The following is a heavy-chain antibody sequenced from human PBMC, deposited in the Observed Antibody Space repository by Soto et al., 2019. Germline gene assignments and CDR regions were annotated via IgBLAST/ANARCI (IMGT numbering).Heavy chain of an antibody. CDR2: ISAYNGNT. CDR3: ARDKGSKAWYYFFDF. D-gene: IGHD1-26*01. Sequence: GASVKVSCKDSGYTFTTYGIAWVRQAPGQGLEWLGWISAYNGNTNYAQKFQGRVTMTTETSTNTAYMEVRSLRSDDTAVYYCARDKGSKAWYYFFDFWGQGTLVTVSS. CDR1: GYTFTTYG. J-gene: IGHJ4*02. V-gene: IGHV1-18*01.